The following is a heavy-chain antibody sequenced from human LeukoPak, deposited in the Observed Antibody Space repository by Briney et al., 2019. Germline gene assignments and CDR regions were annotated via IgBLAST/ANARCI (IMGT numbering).Heavy chain of an antibody. Sequence: PSETLSLSCTVSDGSITSSYWSWIRQPPGKGLEWIGYIYCCGSTGYSGSTNYNPSLKSRVTISVDSTKNQFSLKLSSVTASDTAIYYFARGPGAVATDWYFDLWGRGTLVTVSS. CDR1: DGSITSSY. J-gene: IGHJ2*01. D-gene: IGHD6-19*01. CDR3: ARGPGAVATDWYFDL. V-gene: IGHV4-59*01. CDR2: IYCCGSTGYSGST.